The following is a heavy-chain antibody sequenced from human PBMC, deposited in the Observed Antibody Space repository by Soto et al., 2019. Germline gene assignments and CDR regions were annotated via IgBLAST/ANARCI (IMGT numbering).Heavy chain of an antibody. CDR2: IYYNGNT. J-gene: IGHJ4*02. Sequence: PSETLSLTCTVSGVSITNSSFYWGWVRQPPGKGLEWVGTIYYNGNTYYNPSLKSRVTISSDTSKNQFSLAMRSVTAADTAVYSCVAAPTRPGYSYGYFDYWAQGDQVTVSS. V-gene: IGHV4-39*01. CDR1: GVSITNSSFY. D-gene: IGHD5-18*01. CDR3: VAAPTRPGYSYGYFDY.